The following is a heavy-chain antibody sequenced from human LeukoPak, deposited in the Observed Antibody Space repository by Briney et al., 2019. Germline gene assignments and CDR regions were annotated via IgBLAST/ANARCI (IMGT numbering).Heavy chain of an antibody. D-gene: IGHD2-2*03. Sequence: GGSPRLSCAASGFTFSSYWMHWVRQAPGKGLVWVSRINSDGSSTKYADSVKGRFTISRDNAKNTLYVQMNNLRAEDTAVYYCARVDPKAPGDYSWGRGTLVTVSS. V-gene: IGHV3-74*03. CDR3: ARVDPKAPGDYS. CDR2: INSDGSST. CDR1: GFTFSSYW. J-gene: IGHJ4*02.